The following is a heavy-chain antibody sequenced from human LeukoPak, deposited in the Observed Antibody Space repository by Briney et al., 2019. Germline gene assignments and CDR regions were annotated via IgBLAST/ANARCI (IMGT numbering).Heavy chain of an antibody. J-gene: IGHJ4*02. Sequence: SETLSPTCAVYGGYWSWIRQPPGKGLEWIGYIYYSGSTNYNPSLKSRVTISVDTSKNQFSLKLSSVTAADTAVYYCARVPTYTNHFDYWGQGTLVTVSS. D-gene: IGHD4-11*01. CDR1: GGY. CDR2: IYYSGST. CDR3: ARVPTYTNHFDY. V-gene: IGHV4-59*01.